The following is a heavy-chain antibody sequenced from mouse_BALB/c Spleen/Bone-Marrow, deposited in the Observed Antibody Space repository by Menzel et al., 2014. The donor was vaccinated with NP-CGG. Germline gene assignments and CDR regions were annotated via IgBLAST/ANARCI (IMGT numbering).Heavy chain of an antibody. CDR1: GYTFTSYW. D-gene: IGHD1-1*01. J-gene: IGHJ4*01. Sequence: DLVKPGASVKLSCKASGYTFTSYWINWIKQRPGQGLEGIGRIVPGSGSTYYDEMFKGKATLTVDTSSSTAYIQLSSLSSEDSAVYFCARSYYGRAMDYWGQGTSVTVSS. V-gene: IGHV1S41*01. CDR3: ARSYYGRAMDY. CDR2: IVPGSGST.